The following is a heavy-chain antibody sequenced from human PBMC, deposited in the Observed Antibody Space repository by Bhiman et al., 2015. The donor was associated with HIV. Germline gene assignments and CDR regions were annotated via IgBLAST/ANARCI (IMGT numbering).Heavy chain of an antibody. CDR2: ISSSSSYI. D-gene: IGHD2-21*02. CDR1: GFTFSSYS. J-gene: IGHJ4*02. CDR3: ARDPGGGYFGDY. Sequence: EVQLVESGGGLVKPGGSLRLSCAASGFTFSSYSMNWVRQAPGRGLEWVSSISSSSSYIYYADSLKGRFTISRDNAKNSLYLQMNSLRAEDTAVYCARDPGGGYFGDYWGQGTLVTVSS. V-gene: IGHV3-21*03.